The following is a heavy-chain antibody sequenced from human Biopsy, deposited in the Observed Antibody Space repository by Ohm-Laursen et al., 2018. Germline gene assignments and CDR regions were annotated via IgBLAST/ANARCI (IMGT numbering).Heavy chain of an antibody. CDR2: IYYSGST. J-gene: IGHJ6*02. Sequence: LRLPCTASGVTLSGYKMNWVRQAPGKGLEWIGYIYYSGSTNYNPSLKSRVTISVDTSKNQFSLRLNSVTAADTAVYYCARATNSTGWPYYYFYGMDVWGQGTTVTVSS. CDR1: GVTLSGYK. V-gene: IGHV4-59*01. CDR3: ARATNSTGWPYYYFYGMDV. D-gene: IGHD2/OR15-2a*01.